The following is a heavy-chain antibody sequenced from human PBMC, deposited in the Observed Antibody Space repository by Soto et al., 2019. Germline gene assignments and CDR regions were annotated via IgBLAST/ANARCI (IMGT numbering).Heavy chain of an antibody. CDR1: GFAFSRYA. Sequence: EVQLLESGGGLVQPGGSLRLSCAASGFAFSRYAMTWVRQAPGKGLEWVSAITGGGYATYYADSVKGRFPISRDHFQLGVHLVMDSLRAEDTAVYYCAKDRGGSYGYGLDVWGQGTTVTVSS. J-gene: IGHJ6*02. CDR3: AKDRGGSYGYGLDV. CDR2: ITGGGYAT. D-gene: IGHD1-26*01. V-gene: IGHV3-23*01.